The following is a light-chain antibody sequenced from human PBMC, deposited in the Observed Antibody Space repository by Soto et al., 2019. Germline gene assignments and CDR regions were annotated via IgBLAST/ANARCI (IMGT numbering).Light chain of an antibody. V-gene: IGKV3-11*01. CDR1: QSVSSN. Sequence: EIVLTQSPATLSLSPGERATLSCRASQSVSSNLAWYQQKPGQAPRLLIYGASSRATGIPARFSGSGSGTDFTLTISSLEPEDFALYYCQQRGNWPPTFGQGTKVDIK. CDR3: QQRGNWPPT. J-gene: IGKJ1*01. CDR2: GAS.